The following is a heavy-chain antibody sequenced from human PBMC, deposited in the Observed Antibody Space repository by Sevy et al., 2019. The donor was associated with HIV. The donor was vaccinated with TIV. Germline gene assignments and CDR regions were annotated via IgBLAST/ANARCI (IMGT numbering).Heavy chain of an antibody. CDR3: ARQVGQLRFFDWSPGYFDY. J-gene: IGHJ4*02. CDR1: GDSISSSPYY. D-gene: IGHD3-9*01. V-gene: IGHV4-39*01. CDR2: IYYSGST. Sequence: SETLSLTCTVSGDSISSSPYYWGWIRQSHGKGLEWIGSIYYSGSTYYNPSLKSRVPISVDTSKNQFSLKLNSVTAADTAVYYCARQVGQLRFFDWSPGYFDYWGQGILVTVS.